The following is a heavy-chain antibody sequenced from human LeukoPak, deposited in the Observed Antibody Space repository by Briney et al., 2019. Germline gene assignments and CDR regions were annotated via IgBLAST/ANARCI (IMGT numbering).Heavy chain of an antibody. CDR2: INAGNGNT. CDR3: ARGRTYRPPHFDY. CDR1: GYTFASYA. D-gene: IGHD2-2*01. Sequence: ASVKVSCKASGYTFASYAMHWVRQAPGQRLEWMGWINAGNGNTKYSQKFQGRVTITRDTSASTAYMELSSLRSEDTAVYYCARGRTYRPPHFDYWSQGTLVTVSS. V-gene: IGHV1-3*01. J-gene: IGHJ4*02.